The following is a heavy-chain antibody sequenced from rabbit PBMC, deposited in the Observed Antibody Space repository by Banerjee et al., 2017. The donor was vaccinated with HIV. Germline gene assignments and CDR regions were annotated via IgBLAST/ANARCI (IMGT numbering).Heavy chain of an antibody. CDR3: ARDPAYAGYGYVKL. D-gene: IGHD6-1*01. V-gene: IGHV1S40*01. CDR2: IYAGNSGNT. Sequence: QSLEESGGDLVKPGASLTLTCTASGFSFSSSYYMCWVRQAPGKGLEWIACIYAGNSGNTYYASWAKGRFTISKTSSATVTLQMTSLTAADTATYFCARDPAYAGYGYVKLWGQGTLVTVS. CDR1: GFSFSSSYY. J-gene: IGHJ4*01.